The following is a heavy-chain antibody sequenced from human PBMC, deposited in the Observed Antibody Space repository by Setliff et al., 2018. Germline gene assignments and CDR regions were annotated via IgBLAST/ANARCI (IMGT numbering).Heavy chain of an antibody. Sequence: SETLSLTCTVSGASLRSGSNYWGWFRQPAGKGLEWIGRIYTDGTTNYNPSIKSRVSMSADTSMNHFSLRMTSVSAADTAVYYCAKEHVVISFVTNTHHHYGMDVWGQGATVTVSS. CDR1: GASLRSGSNY. J-gene: IGHJ6*02. CDR3: AKEHVVISFVTNTHHHYGMDV. D-gene: IGHD2-8*01. CDR2: IYTDGTT. V-gene: IGHV4-61*02.